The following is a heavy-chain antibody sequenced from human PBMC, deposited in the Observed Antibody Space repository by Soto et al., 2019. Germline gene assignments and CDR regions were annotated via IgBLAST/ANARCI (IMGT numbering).Heavy chain of an antibody. Sequence: QVQLVQSGAEVKQPGASVKVSCKSSGYTFTHYAMHWVRQAPGQGLEWLGWINTDNGNTAFSQKFQGRVSITMDTSASIAYVELSSLISEDTAVYYCARQGDSRILRDTFDIWGQGTLVTVAS. CDR1: GYTFTHYA. D-gene: IGHD2-8*01. V-gene: IGHV1-3*04. CDR3: ARQGDSRILRDTFDI. J-gene: IGHJ3*02. CDR2: INTDNGNT.